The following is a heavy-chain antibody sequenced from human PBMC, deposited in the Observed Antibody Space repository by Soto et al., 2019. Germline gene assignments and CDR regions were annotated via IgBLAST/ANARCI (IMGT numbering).Heavy chain of an antibody. Sequence: GGSLRLSCAASGFTFSHYIYHWVRQAPGKGLQWVAVIRDDGKKTNYATSVRGRFTVSRDMSKSTIFLQMNNLRIDDSAIYSCAREGDSHAFRAFDLWGQGNPVTVSS. J-gene: IGHJ4*02. V-gene: IGHV3-30*03. CDR3: AREGDSHAFRAFDL. D-gene: IGHD5-18*01. CDR2: IRDDGKKT. CDR1: GFTFSHYI.